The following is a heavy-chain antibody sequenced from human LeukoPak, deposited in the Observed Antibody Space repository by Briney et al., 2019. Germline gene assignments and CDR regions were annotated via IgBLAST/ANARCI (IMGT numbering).Heavy chain of an antibody. CDR3: TRELAS. J-gene: IGHJ5*02. V-gene: IGHV3-48*01. CDR1: GFTFSDYR. CDR2: ISSSSDTI. Sequence: GGSLRLSCAASGFTFSDYRMNWVRQAPGKGLEWVSYISSSSDTIYYVDSVKGRFTISRDNAKNSLYLQMNSLRVEDTAVYYCTRELASWGQGTLVTVSS.